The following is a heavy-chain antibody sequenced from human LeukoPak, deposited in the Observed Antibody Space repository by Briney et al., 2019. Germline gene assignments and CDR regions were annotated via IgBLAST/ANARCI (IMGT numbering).Heavy chain of an antibody. D-gene: IGHD3-10*01. CDR1: GFTFSNYA. J-gene: IGHJ4*02. CDR2: ISGSGTST. CDR3: AKEKSGYYGSGSYWFDY. V-gene: IGHV3-23*01. Sequence: GGSLRLSCVVSGFTFSNYAMSWVRQAPGKGLECVSAISGSGTSTYYADFVKGRFTISRDNSKNTVYLQMNSLRAEDTAMYYCAKEKSGYYGSGSYWFDYWGQGTLVTVSS.